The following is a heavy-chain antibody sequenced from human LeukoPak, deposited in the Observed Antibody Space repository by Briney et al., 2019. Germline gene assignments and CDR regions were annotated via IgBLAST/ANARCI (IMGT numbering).Heavy chain of an antibody. V-gene: IGHV3-7*01. CDR2: IKQDGSEK. D-gene: IGHD3-3*01. J-gene: IGHJ3*02. Sequence: GGSLRLSCAASGFTFSSYWMSWVRQAPGKGLEWVANIKQDGSEKYYVDSVKGRFTISRDNAKNSLYLQMNSLRAEDTAVYYCARVDFKGYYDFWSGKYDAFDIWGQGTMVTVSS. CDR3: ARVDFKGYYDFWSGKYDAFDI. CDR1: GFTFSSYW.